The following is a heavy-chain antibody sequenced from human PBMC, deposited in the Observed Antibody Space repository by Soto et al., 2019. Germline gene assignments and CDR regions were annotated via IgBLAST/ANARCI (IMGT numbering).Heavy chain of an antibody. CDR3: ARPYSSSFDGYFQH. D-gene: IGHD6-6*01. V-gene: IGHV3-30*03. CDR2: ISYDGSNK. J-gene: IGHJ1*01. Sequence: GGSLRLSCAASGFTFSSYGMHWVRQAPGKGLEWVAVISYDGSNKYYADSVKGRFTISRDNSKNTLYLQMNSLRAEDTAVYYCARPYSSSFDGYFQHWGQGTLVTVSS. CDR1: GFTFSSYG.